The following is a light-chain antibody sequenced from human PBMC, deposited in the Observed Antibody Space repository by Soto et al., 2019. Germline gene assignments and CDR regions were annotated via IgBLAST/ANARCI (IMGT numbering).Light chain of an antibody. J-gene: IGKJ2*01. CDR1: QSVSSN. CDR3: PPYNDWPPGYT. CDR2: GAS. V-gene: IGKV3-15*01. Sequence: EIVMTQSPATLSVSPGERATLHCRASQSVSSNLGWYQHKPGQAPRLLIYGASTRATGIPARFSGSGSGTTFTLTFTGLQSEDFAVYYCPPYNDWPPGYTFGQGTKVEIK.